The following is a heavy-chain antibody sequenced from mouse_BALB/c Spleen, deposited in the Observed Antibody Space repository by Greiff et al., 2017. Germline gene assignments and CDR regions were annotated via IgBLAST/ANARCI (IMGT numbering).Heavy chain of an antibody. CDR3: NAWESKDAWFAY. Sequence: VQLQQSGAELVRSGASVKLSCTASGFNIKDYYMHWVKQRPEQGLEWIGWIDPENGDTEYAPKFQGKATMTADTSSNTAYLQLSSLTSEDTAVYYCNAWESKDAWFAYWGQGTLVTVSA. V-gene: IGHV14-4*02. CDR2: IDPENGDT. J-gene: IGHJ3*01. CDR1: GFNIKDYY. D-gene: IGHD1-3*01.